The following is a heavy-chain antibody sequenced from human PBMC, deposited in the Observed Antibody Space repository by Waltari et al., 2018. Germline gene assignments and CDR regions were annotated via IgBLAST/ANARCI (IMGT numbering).Heavy chain of an antibody. D-gene: IGHD4-17*01. CDR2: INPNSCGT. J-gene: IGHJ3*02. V-gene: IGHV1-2*02. Sequence: QVQLVQSGAEVKKPGASVKVSCKASGYTFTGYYMHWVRQAPGQGLEWMGWINPNSCGTNYAQKFQGRVTMTRDTSISTAYMELSRLRSDDTAVYYCARGFDGEDAFDIWGQGTMVTVSS. CDR3: ARGFDGEDAFDI. CDR1: GYTFTGYY.